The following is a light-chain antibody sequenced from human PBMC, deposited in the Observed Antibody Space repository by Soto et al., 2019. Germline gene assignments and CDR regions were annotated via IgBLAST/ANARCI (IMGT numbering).Light chain of an antibody. CDR3: QQYSNWPYT. Sequence: TQSPPTLSASVGDRVTITCRASQSVNNNLAWYQQKPGQAPSLLIYGASTRATGIPARFSGSGSGTEFTLTISSLQSEDFAVYYCQQYSNWPYTFGQGTKLEIK. J-gene: IGKJ2*01. CDR2: GAS. CDR1: QSVNNN. V-gene: IGKV3-15*01.